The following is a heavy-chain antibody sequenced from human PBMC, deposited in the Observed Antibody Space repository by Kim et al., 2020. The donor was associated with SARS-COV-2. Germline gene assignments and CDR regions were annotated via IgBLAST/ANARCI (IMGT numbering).Heavy chain of an antibody. CDR3: ARGKAGVAAAGTYYWYFDL. Sequence: SETLSLTCTVSGGSISSYYWSWIRQPPGKGLEWIGYIYYSGSTNYNPSLKSRVTISVDTSKNQFSLKLSSVTAADTAVYYCARGKAGVAAAGTYYWYFDLWGRGTLVTVSS. V-gene: IGHV4-59*01. J-gene: IGHJ2*01. CDR1: GGSISSYY. D-gene: IGHD6-13*01. CDR2: IYYSGST.